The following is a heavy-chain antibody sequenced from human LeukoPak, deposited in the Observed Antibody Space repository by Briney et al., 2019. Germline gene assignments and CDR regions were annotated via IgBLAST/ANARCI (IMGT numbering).Heavy chain of an antibody. J-gene: IGHJ6*02. Sequence: GGSLRLSCAASGFTFSSYTINWVRQAPGKGLEWVSSITSSSSYIYYADSLKGRFTISRDNAKNSLYLQMNSLRAEDTAVYYCARDGGYCSGGSCYYSGMDVWGQGTTVTVSS. D-gene: IGHD2-15*01. CDR3: ARDGGYCSGGSCYYSGMDV. CDR1: GFTFSSYT. V-gene: IGHV3-21*01. CDR2: ITSSSSYI.